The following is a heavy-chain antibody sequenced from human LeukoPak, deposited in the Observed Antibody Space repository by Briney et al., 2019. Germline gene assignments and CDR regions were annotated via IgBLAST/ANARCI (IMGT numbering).Heavy chain of an antibody. V-gene: IGHV1-24*01. CDR2: FDPEDGET. J-gene: IGHJ4*02. CDR1: GYTLTELS. CDR3: ARDGDSSSSLDY. Sequence: ASVKVSCKVSGYTLTELSMHWVRQAPGKGLEWMGGFDPEDGETIYAQKFQGRVTMTEDTSTDTAYMELSSLRSEDTAVYYCARDGDSSSSLDYWGQGTLVTVSS. D-gene: IGHD6-6*01.